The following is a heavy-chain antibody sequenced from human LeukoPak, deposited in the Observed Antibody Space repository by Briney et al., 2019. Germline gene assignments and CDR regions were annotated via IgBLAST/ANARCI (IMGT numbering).Heavy chain of an antibody. CDR3: ARSYYDSSGPFDY. Sequence: GASVKVSCKASGYTFTSYAMHWVRQAPGQRLEWMGWINAGNGNTKYSQEFQGRVTITRDTSASTAYMELSSLRSEDMAAYYCARSYYDSSGPFDYWGQGTLVTVSS. D-gene: IGHD3-22*01. J-gene: IGHJ4*02. V-gene: IGHV1-3*03. CDR2: INAGNGNT. CDR1: GYTFTSYA.